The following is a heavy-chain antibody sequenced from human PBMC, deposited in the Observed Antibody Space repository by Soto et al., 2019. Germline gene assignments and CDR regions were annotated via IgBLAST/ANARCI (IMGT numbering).Heavy chain of an antibody. V-gene: IGHV4-4*07. D-gene: IGHD6-13*01. Sequence: SETLSLTCTVSGGSISSFYWSWIRQPAGKGLEWIGRIYIGGRNNYNPSLKSRVTMSVDTSKNQFSLRLSSVTAADTAMYYCARGSSRWGYWGQGTLVTVSS. J-gene: IGHJ4*02. CDR3: ARGSSRWGY. CDR1: GGSISSFY. CDR2: IYIGGRN.